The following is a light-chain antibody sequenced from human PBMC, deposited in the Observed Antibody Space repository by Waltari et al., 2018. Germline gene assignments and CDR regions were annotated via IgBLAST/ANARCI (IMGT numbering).Light chain of an antibody. CDR2: GAS. Sequence: EIVLTQSPGTLSLSVGEGATVSFRASESVSRALAWYQQKPGQAPRLLIYGASTRATGIPDRFSGSGSGTDFSLTISRLEPDDFAVYYCQHYLRLPVTFGQGTTVEI. J-gene: IGKJ1*01. CDR3: QHYLRLPVT. V-gene: IGKV3-20*01. CDR1: ESVSRA.